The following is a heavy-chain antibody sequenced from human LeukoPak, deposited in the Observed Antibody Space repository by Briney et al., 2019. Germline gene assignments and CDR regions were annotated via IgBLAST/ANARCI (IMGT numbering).Heavy chain of an antibody. V-gene: IGHV4-31*03. CDR2: IYYSGST. J-gene: IGHJ6*02. Sequence: SETLSLTCTVSGGSISSGGYSWSWIRQHPGKGLEWIGYIYYSGSTYYNPYLKSRVTISVDTSKNQFSLKLSSVTAADTAVYYCAREGVTMVRGHYYGMDVWGQGTTVTVSS. D-gene: IGHD3-10*01. CDR3: AREGVTMVRGHYYGMDV. CDR1: GGSISSGGYS.